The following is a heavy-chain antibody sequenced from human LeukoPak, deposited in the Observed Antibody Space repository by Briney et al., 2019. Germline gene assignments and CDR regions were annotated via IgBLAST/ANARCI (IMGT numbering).Heavy chain of an antibody. CDR2: INPNSGGT. D-gene: IGHD3-3*01. J-gene: IGHJ4*02. Sequence: ASVKVSCKASGYTFTGYHMHWVRQAPGQGLEWMGWINPNSGGTNYAQKFQGRVTMTRDTSISTAYMELSRLRSDDTAVYYCARVGPYYDFSRYYFDYWGQGTLVTVSS. CDR1: GYTFTGYH. CDR3: ARVGPYYDFSRYYFDY. V-gene: IGHV1-2*02.